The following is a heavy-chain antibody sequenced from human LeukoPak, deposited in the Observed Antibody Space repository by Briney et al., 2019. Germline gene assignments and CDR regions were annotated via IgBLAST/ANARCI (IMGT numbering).Heavy chain of an antibody. CDR1: GFTCSDHS. J-gene: IGHJ4*02. CDR2: ITRDGSEK. V-gene: IGHV3-7*01. Sequence: PGGSLRLSCVASGFTCSDHSMMWVRQAPGKGLEWVANITRDGSEKNYVDSVRGRFTVSRDNRENSLYLHLNSLGVEDTAVYYCMGGRGWLPENWGQGTLVTVSS. CDR3: MGGRGWLPEN. D-gene: IGHD3-22*01.